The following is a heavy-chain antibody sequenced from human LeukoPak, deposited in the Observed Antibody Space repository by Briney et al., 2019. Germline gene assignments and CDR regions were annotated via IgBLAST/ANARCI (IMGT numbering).Heavy chain of an antibody. J-gene: IGHJ4*02. CDR3: ARGRGTYHDY. CDR2: INPNSGGT. Sequence: ASVKVSCKASGYTFTGYYIHRVRQAPGQGLEWMGGINPNSGGTNYAQKFQGRVTMTRDTSISTAYMELSRLRSDDTAVYYCARGRGTYHDYWGQGTLVTVSS. CDR1: GYTFTGYY. V-gene: IGHV1-2*02. D-gene: IGHD1-26*01.